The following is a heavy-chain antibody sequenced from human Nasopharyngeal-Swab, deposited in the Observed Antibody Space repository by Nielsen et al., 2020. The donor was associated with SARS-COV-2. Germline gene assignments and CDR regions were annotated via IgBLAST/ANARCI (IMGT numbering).Heavy chain of an antibody. CDR3: ARDMWAVAGNGPDY. J-gene: IGHJ4*02. D-gene: IGHD6-19*01. CDR2: ISAYNGNT. CDR1: GYTFTSYG. V-gene: IGHV1-18*01. Sequence: ASLKVSCKASGYTFTSYGISWVRQAPGQGLEWMGWISAYNGNTNYAQKLQGRVTMTTDTSTSTAYMELRSLRSDDTAVYYCARDMWAVAGNGPDYWGQGTLVTVSS.